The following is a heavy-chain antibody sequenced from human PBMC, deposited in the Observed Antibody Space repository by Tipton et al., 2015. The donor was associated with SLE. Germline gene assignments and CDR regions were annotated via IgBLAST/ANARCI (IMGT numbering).Heavy chain of an antibody. D-gene: IGHD3-16*01. CDR2: INSDGSST. CDR3: ARGEGSPPLGYFQH. J-gene: IGHJ1*01. V-gene: IGHV3-74*01. Sequence: SLRLSCAASGFTFSSYWMHWVRQAPGKGLVWVSRINSDGSSTSYADSVKGRFTISRDNAKNTLYLQMNSLRAEDTAVYYCARGEGSPPLGYFQHWGQGTLVTVSS. CDR1: GFTFSSYW.